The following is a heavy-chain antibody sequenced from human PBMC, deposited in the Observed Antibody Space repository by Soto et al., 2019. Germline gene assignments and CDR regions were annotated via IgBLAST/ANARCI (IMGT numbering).Heavy chain of an antibody. J-gene: IGHJ4*02. CDR1: GFTFSSYD. Sequence: GGSLRLSCSASGFTFSSYDMHWVRQGTGKGLEWVSAIGTTGDTYYAGSVKGRFTISRENAKNSLYLQMNSLRAGDTAIYFCARAIGPTPFDYCGQGPLVTVSS. CDR2: IGTTGDT. CDR3: ARAIGPTPFDY. D-gene: IGHD3-22*01. V-gene: IGHV3-13*04.